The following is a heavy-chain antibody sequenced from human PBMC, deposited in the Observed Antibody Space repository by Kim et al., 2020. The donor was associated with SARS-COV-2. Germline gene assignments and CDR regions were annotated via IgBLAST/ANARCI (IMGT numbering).Heavy chain of an antibody. D-gene: IGHD3-22*01. V-gene: IGHV4-59*08. Sequence: PPRKSQVTITVNTSKNQFSLKLSSVTAADTAVYYCARQAPSYYDSSYFDYWGQGTLVTVSS. CDR3: ARQAPSYYDSSYFDY. J-gene: IGHJ4*02.